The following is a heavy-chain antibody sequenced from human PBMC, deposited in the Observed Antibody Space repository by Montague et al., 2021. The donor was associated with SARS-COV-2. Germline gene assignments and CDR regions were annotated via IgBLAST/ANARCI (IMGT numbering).Heavy chain of an antibody. CDR1: GGSISSSSYY. CDR2: IYYSGST. V-gene: IGHV4-39*07. Sequence: SETLSLTCTVSGGSISSSSYYWGWIRQPPGKGLEWIGSIYYSGSTYYNPSLKSRVTISVDTSKNQFSLKLSSVTAADTAVYYCARVGHQQLVRLSGMDVWGQGTTVTVSS. CDR3: ARVGHQQLVRLSGMDV. J-gene: IGHJ6*02. D-gene: IGHD6-13*01.